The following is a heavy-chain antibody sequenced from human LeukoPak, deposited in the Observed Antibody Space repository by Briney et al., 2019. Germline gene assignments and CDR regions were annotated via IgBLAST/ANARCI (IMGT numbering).Heavy chain of an antibody. D-gene: IGHD6-13*01. CDR1: GFTFSSYS. CDR2: ISSSSSTI. CDR3: AKDPSSSWSGENYFDY. J-gene: IGHJ4*02. Sequence: GGSLRLSCAASGFTFSSYSMNWVRQAPGKGLEWVSYISSSSSTIYYADSVKGRFTISRDNAKNSLYLQMNSLRPEDTAFYYCAKDPSSSWSGENYFDYWGQGTLVTVSS. V-gene: IGHV3-48*04.